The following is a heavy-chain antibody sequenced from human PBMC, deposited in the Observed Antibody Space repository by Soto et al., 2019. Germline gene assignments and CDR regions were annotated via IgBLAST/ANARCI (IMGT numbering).Heavy chain of an antibody. J-gene: IGHJ4*02. D-gene: IGHD6-19*01. CDR2: INQDGSEK. V-gene: IGHV3-7*05. CDR3: GSSGWRDQNDC. CDR1: GFTFSTYW. Sequence: EVQLVESGGDLVQPGGSLRLSCAASGFTFSTYWMTWFRQAPGKGLEWVANINQDGSEKYYMDSGKGRFTISRDNAKNSLSLQMDSLRADDAAVYYCGSSGWRDQNDCWGQGTLVTVSS.